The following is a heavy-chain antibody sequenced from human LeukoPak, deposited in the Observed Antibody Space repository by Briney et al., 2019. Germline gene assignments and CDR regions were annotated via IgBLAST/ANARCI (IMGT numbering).Heavy chain of an antibody. CDR3: ARLDSGDYFFDY. Sequence: SETLSLTCTVSGGSISSGSYYWGWIRQPPGKGLEWLGTVFYSGTTYYNPSLKNRVTISVDTSKNQFSLGLRSVTAADTAVYYCARLDSGDYFFDYWGQGTLVTVSS. J-gene: IGHJ4*02. CDR2: VFYSGTT. V-gene: IGHV4-39*01. D-gene: IGHD4-17*01. CDR1: GGSISSGSYY.